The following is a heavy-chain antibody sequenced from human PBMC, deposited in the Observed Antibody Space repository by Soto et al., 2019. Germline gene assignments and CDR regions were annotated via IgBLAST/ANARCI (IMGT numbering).Heavy chain of an antibody. CDR2: ISGSGGST. V-gene: IGHV3-23*01. Sequence: EVQLLESGGGLVQPGGSLRLSCAASGFTFSSYAMSWVRQAPGKGLEWVSAISGSGGSTYYADSVKGRFTISRDNSKNTLYLQMNSLRAEDTAVYYCAKWGRYCSSTSCSTGGYWGQGTLVTVSS. J-gene: IGHJ4*02. D-gene: IGHD2-2*01. CDR1: GFTFSSYA. CDR3: AKWGRYCSSTSCSTGGY.